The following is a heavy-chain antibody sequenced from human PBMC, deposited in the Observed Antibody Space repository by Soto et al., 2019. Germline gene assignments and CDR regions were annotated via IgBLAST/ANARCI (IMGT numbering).Heavy chain of an antibody. J-gene: IGHJ4*02. CDR2: ISNRGDIM. CDR1: GFTFSDYY. D-gene: IGHD7-27*01. Sequence: QVQLVESGGDLVKPGGSLRLSCAASGFTFSDYYMSWIRQTPGKGLEWVSYISNRGDIMYYADSVKGRFTISRDNAKNSVYLQMSRLRADDTAVYYSARGLPWVYWGQGTLVTVSS. CDR3: ARGLPWVY. V-gene: IGHV3-11*01.